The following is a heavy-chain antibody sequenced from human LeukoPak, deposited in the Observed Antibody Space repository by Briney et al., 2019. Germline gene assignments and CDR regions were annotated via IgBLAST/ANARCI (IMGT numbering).Heavy chain of an antibody. Sequence: GGSLRLSCAASGFTFSSYEMNWVRQAPGKGLEWVAFIRYDGSNKYYADSVKGRFTISRDNSKNSLYLQMNSLRAEDTAVYYCARDFRFLDDYWGQGTLVTVSS. CDR1: GFTFSSYE. D-gene: IGHD3-3*01. CDR3: ARDFRFLDDY. V-gene: IGHV3-30*02. J-gene: IGHJ4*02. CDR2: IRYDGSNK.